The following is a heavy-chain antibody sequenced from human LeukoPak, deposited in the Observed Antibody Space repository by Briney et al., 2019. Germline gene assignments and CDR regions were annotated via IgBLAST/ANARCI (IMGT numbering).Heavy chain of an antibody. CDR3: AKTSPYCTNGVCYTSAFDY. J-gene: IGHJ4*02. D-gene: IGHD2-8*01. V-gene: IGHV3-30*18. CDR1: GFTFSSYG. CDR2: ISYDGSNK. Sequence: PGGSLRLSCAASGFTFSSYGMHWVRQAPGKGLEWVAVISYDGSNKYYADSVKGRFTISRDNSKNTLYLQMNSLRAEDTAVYYCAKTSPYCTNGVCYTSAFDYWGQGTLVTVSS.